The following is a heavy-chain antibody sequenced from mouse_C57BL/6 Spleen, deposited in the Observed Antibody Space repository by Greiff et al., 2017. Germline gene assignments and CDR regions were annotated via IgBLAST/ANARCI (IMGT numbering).Heavy chain of an antibody. CDR2: IHPNSGST. CDR3: AFYYYGSSPFDY. D-gene: IGHD1-1*01. Sequence: VQLQQSGAELVKPGASVKLSCKASGYTFTSYWMHWVKQRPGQGLEWIGMIHPNSGSTNYNEKFKSKATLTVDKSSITAYMQLSSLTSEDSAVYYCAFYYYGSSPFDYWGQGTTLTVSS. J-gene: IGHJ2*01. CDR1: GYTFTSYW. V-gene: IGHV1-64*01.